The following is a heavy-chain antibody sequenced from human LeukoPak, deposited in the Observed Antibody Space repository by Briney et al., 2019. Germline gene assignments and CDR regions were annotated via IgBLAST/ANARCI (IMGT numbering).Heavy chain of an antibody. CDR1: GGSISSSSYY. Sequence: SETLSLTCTVSGGSISSSSYYWGWIRQPPGTGLEWIGSIYYSGSTYYNPSLKSRVTISVDTSKNQFSLKLSSVTAADTAVYYCARHLSSGWYLDYWGQGTLVTVSS. D-gene: IGHD6-19*01. V-gene: IGHV4-39*01. J-gene: IGHJ4*02. CDR2: IYYSGST. CDR3: ARHLSSGWYLDY.